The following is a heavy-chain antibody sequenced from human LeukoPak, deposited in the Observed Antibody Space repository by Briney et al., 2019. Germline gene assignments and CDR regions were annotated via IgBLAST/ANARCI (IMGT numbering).Heavy chain of an antibody. CDR2: INPNSGGT. CDR1: GYTFTGYY. Sequence: ASVKVSCKASGYTFTGYYMHWVRQAPGQGLEWMGRINPNSGGTNYAQKFQGRVTMTRDTSISTAYMELSRPRSDDTAVYYCASLGFPGEYCSSTSCPLPYYYYGMDVWGQGTTVTVSS. D-gene: IGHD2-2*01. CDR3: ASLGFPGEYCSSTSCPLPYYYYGMDV. V-gene: IGHV1-2*06. J-gene: IGHJ6*02.